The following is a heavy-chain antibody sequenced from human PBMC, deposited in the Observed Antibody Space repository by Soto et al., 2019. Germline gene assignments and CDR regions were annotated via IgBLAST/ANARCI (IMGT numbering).Heavy chain of an antibody. Sequence: GGSLRLSCAASGFTFSDYAMSWVRQAPGKGLQWVSGISSNGVSTYYADSVKGRFTISRDNSKNTLFLQMNSLRAEDTAVYYCAKITVRQWLLSRYFDYWGQGAPVTVSS. CDR3: AKITVRQWLLSRYFDY. CDR2: ISSNGVST. J-gene: IGHJ4*02. D-gene: IGHD3-3*01. V-gene: IGHV3-23*01. CDR1: GFTFSDYA.